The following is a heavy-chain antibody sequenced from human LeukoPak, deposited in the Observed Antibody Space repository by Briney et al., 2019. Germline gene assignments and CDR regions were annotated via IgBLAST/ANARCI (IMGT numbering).Heavy chain of an antibody. V-gene: IGHV4-38-2*02. CDR3: ARDQDIVLMYAITLNWFDP. CDR2: IYHSGST. D-gene: IGHD2-8*01. CDR1: GYSISSGYY. Sequence: PSETLSLTCAVSGYSISSGYYWGWIRQPPGKGLEWIGSIYHSGSTYYNPSLKSRVTISVDTSKNQFSLKLSSVTAADTAVYYCARDQDIVLMYAITLNWFDPWGQGTLVTVSS. J-gene: IGHJ5*02.